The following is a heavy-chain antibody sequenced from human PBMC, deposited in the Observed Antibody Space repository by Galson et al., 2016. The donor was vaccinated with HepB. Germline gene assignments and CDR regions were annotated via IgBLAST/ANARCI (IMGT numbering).Heavy chain of an antibody. CDR2: INSDGSST. V-gene: IGHV3-74*01. D-gene: IGHD5-24*01. CDR1: GFTFRSYW. Sequence: SLRLSCAVSGFTFRSYWMSWVRQAPGRGLVWVSRINSDGSSTSYADSVKGRFTISRDNAKNTLYLQMNSLRAEDTAVYYCARRMATITSFDYWGQGTLVTVSS. J-gene: IGHJ4*02. CDR3: ARRMATITSFDY.